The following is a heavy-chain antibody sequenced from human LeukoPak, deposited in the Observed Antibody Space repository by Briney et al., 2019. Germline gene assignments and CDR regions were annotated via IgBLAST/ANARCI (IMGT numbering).Heavy chain of an antibody. D-gene: IGHD5/OR15-5a*01. CDR1: AGSISSGSYY. V-gene: IGHV4-61*02. CDR3: ARLLEVSSTFDP. Sequence: PSEALSLTCTVSAGSISSGSYYWSWIRQPAGKGLEWIGRVYASGNTNYNPSLKSRITISIDTSQNQFSLMLSSVTAADTAVYYCARLLEVSSTFDPWGQGTLVTVSS. CDR2: VYASGNT. J-gene: IGHJ5*02.